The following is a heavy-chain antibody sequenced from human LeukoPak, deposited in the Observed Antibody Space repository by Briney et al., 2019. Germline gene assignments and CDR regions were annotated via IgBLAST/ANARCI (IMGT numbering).Heavy chain of an antibody. V-gene: IGHV3-33*01. D-gene: IGHD1-26*01. CDR3: TRSNNIVGATYFDY. CDR2: IWYDGSNK. Sequence: GGSLRLSCAASGFTFNYHGMHWVRQAPGKGLEWVAVIWYDGSNKYYADSVKGRFTISRDNSKNTLFLQMGSLRAEDMAVYYCTRSNNIVGATYFDYWGQGTLVTVSS. J-gene: IGHJ4*02. CDR1: GFTFNYHG.